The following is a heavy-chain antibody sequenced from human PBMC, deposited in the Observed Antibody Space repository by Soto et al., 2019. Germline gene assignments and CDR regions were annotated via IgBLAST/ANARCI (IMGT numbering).Heavy chain of an antibody. D-gene: IGHD2-2*02. Sequence: SVKVSCKASGGTFSSYAISWVRQAPGQGLEWMGGIIPIFGTANYAQKFQGRVTITADESTSTAYMELSSLRSEDTAVYYCARLGYCSSTSCYKPPPTDDEYFQHWGQGTLVTVSS. CDR3: ARLGYCSSTSCYKPPPTDDEYFQH. V-gene: IGHV1-69*13. CDR2: IIPIFGTA. CDR1: GGTFSSYA. J-gene: IGHJ1*01.